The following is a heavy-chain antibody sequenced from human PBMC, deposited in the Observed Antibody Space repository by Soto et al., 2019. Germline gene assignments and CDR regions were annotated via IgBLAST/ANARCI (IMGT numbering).Heavy chain of an antibody. Sequence: SETLSLTCTVSGGSISSYYWSWIRQPPGKGLEWIGYIYYSGSTNYNPSLKSRVTISVDTSKNQLSLKLSSVTAADTAVYYCASSPYVDIVATITVFDYWGQGTLVTVSS. J-gene: IGHJ4*02. CDR2: IYYSGST. V-gene: IGHV4-59*01. CDR1: GGSISSYY. CDR3: ASSPYVDIVATITVFDY. D-gene: IGHD5-12*01.